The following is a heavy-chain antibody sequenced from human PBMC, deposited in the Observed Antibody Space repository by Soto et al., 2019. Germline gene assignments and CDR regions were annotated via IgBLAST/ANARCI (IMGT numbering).Heavy chain of an antibody. D-gene: IGHD3-3*02. Sequence: TLSLTCTVSGDSIISSDFYWGWFRQPPGKGLEWIGSIFYLGSSYYNPSLKSRVTMSVDTSKNQFSLRLRSVTAADTALYFCARHSLALRKNNWFDPWGQGIMVTVSS. CDR3: ARHSLALRKNNWFDP. J-gene: IGHJ5*02. CDR2: IFYLGSS. CDR1: GDSIISSDFY. V-gene: IGHV4-39*01.